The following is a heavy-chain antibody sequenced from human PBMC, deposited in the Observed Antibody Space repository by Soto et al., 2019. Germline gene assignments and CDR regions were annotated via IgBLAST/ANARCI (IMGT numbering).Heavy chain of an antibody. Sequence: SVKVSCKASGGTFSSYAISWVRQAPGQGLEWMGGIISIFGTANYAQKFQGRVTITADESTSTAYMELSSLRSEDTAVYYCARSGIAVAGLGFDPWGQGTLVTVSS. CDR1: GGTFSSYA. CDR2: IISIFGTA. V-gene: IGHV1-69*01. CDR3: ARSGIAVAGLGFDP. J-gene: IGHJ5*02. D-gene: IGHD6-19*01.